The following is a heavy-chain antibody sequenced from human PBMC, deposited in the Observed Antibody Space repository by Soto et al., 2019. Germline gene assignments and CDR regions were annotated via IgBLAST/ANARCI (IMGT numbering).Heavy chain of an antibody. Sequence: GESLKISCAASGFTFSSYAMSWVRQAPGKGLEWVSAISGSGGSTYYADSVKGRFTISRDNSKNTLYLQMNSLRAEDTAVYYCAKRHCSSTSCYGGGYYYYGMDVWGQGTTVTVSS. V-gene: IGHV3-23*01. CDR1: GFTFSSYA. J-gene: IGHJ6*02. CDR3: AKRHCSSTSCYGGGYYYYGMDV. D-gene: IGHD2-2*01. CDR2: ISGSGGST.